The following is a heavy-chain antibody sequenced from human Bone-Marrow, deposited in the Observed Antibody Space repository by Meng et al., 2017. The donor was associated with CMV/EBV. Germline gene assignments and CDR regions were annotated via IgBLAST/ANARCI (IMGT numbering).Heavy chain of an antibody. J-gene: IGHJ3*02. CDR1: GFTFSDYY. D-gene: IGHD5-24*01. V-gene: IGHV3-11*01. Sequence: GGSLLSCAASGFTFSDYYISWIRQAPGKGLEWVSYIVGISGSTKFYADSVKGRFTISRDDAKSSLYLQMNSLRAEDTAVYYCAREKGRRWRQIPDAFDIWGQGTLVTVSS. CDR3: AREKGRRWRQIPDAFDI. CDR2: IVGISGSTK.